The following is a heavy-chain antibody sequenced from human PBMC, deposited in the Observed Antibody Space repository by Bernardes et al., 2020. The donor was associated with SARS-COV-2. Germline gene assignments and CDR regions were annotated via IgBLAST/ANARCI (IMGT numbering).Heavy chain of an antibody. Sequence: GSLRLSCAASGFTFSSYAMHWVRQAPGKGLEWVAVISYDGSNKYYADSVKGRFTISRDNSKNTLYLQMNSLRAEDTAVYYCAREGENCGGDCYPGDYYGMDVWGQGTTVTVSS. V-gene: IGHV3-30-3*01. CDR2: ISYDGSNK. J-gene: IGHJ6*02. D-gene: IGHD2-21*02. CDR1: GFTFSSYA. CDR3: AREGENCGGDCYPGDYYGMDV.